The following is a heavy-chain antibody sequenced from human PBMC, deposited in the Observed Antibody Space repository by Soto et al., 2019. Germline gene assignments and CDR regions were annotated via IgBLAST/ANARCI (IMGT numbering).Heavy chain of an antibody. V-gene: IGHV3-74*01. CDR3: ARGDGDYYDGNGYLGRH. Sequence: EVQLVESGGGIVQPGGSLRLSCAASGFTFSSYWMHWVRQAPGKGLVWVSRINSDGSRTSYADSAKGRFTISRDNGXNXXYLQMNSLIAEDTAVYYCARGDGDYYDGNGYLGRHWGQGTLVTVSS. J-gene: IGHJ4*02. D-gene: IGHD3-22*01. CDR1: GFTFSSYW. CDR2: INSDGSRT.